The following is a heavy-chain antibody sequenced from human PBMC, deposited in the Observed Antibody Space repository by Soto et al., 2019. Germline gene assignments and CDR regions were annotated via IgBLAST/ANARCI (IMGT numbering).Heavy chain of an antibody. D-gene: IGHD3-10*01. CDR2: ISYDGSNK. J-gene: IGHJ6*02. CDR1: GFTFSRYG. Sequence: GGSLRLSCAASGFTFSRYGMHWVRQAPGKGLEWVAVISYDGSNKYYADSVKGRFTISRDNSKNTLYLQMIRLRVEDTAVYYCARDSLYYFDSGIWGYYYYYGMDVWGQGTTVTVSS. CDR3: ARDSLYYFDSGIWGYYYYYGMDV. V-gene: IGHV3-30*03.